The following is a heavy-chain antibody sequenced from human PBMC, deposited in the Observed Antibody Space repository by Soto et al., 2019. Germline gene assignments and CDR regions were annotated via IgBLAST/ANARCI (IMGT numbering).Heavy chain of an antibody. J-gene: IGHJ4*02. CDR2: ISYDGSNK. CDR1: GFTFSSYA. V-gene: IGHV3-30-3*01. D-gene: IGHD1-7*01. Sequence: PGGSLRLSCAASGFTFSSYAMHWVRQAPGKGLEWVAVISYDGSNKYYADSVKGRFTISRDNSKNTLYLQMNSLRAEDTAVYYCARGPTELGYFDYWGQGTLVTVSS. CDR3: ARGPTELGYFDY.